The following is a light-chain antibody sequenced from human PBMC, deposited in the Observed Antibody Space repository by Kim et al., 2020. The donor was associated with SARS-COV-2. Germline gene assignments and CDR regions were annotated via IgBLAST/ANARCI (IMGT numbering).Light chain of an antibody. CDR1: QSVSSY. Sequence: EIVLTQSPATLSLSPGERATLSCRASQSVSSYLAWYQQKPGQAPRLLIYDASNRATGIPARFSGSGSGTDFTLTISSLEDEDFAVYYCQQRSNWPTFGGGTKVDIK. CDR3: QQRSNWPT. V-gene: IGKV3-11*01. CDR2: DAS. J-gene: IGKJ4*01.